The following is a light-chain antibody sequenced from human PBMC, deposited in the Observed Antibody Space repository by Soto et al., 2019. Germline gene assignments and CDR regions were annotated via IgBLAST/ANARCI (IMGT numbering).Light chain of an antibody. J-gene: IGLJ1*01. CDR3: CSYAGSYAYV. CDR2: DVS. Sequence: QSALTQPRSVSGSPGQSVTISCTGTSSDVGGYNYVSWYQQHPGKAPNLMIYDVSKRPSGVPDRFSGSTSGNTSSLTISGLQAEYEADYYCCSYAGSYAYVFGTGTKLTVL. CDR1: SSDVGGYNY. V-gene: IGLV2-11*01.